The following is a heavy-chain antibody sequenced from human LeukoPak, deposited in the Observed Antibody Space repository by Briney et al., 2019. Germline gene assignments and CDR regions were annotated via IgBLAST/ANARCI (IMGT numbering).Heavy chain of an antibody. V-gene: IGHV4-39*07. CDR1: GGSISSSSYY. D-gene: IGHD3-9*01. J-gene: IGHJ4*02. CDR2: IYYSGST. CDR3: ARDRMGGTDILTGHYYFDY. Sequence: SETLSLTCTVSGGSISSSSYYWGWIRQPPGKGLEWIGSIYYSGSTYYNPSLKSRVTISVDTSKNQFSLKLSSVTAADTAVYYCARDRMGGTDILTGHYYFDYWGQGTLVTVSS.